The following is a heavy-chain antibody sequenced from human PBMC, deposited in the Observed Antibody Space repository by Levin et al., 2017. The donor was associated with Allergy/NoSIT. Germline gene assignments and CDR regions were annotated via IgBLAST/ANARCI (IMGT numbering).Heavy chain of an antibody. CDR1: GFTFNNAW. V-gene: IGHV3-15*01. Sequence: SCAASGFTFNNAWMSWVRQAPGKGLEWIARFKSETDGGTIAYAAPVKGRFTISRDDSKNMVYLQMNSLKTEHTAVYYCTTAQYWGQGTLVTVSS. J-gene: IGHJ4*02. CDR2: FKSETDGGTI. CDR3: TTAQY.